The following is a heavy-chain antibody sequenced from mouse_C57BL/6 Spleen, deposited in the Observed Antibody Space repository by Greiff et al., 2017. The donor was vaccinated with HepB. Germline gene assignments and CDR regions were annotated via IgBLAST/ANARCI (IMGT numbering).Heavy chain of an antibody. J-gene: IGHJ2*01. D-gene: IGHD2-3*01. CDR3: ARGYDGYYGY. CDR2: IYPSDSET. CDR1: GYTFTSYW. Sequence: VQLVESGAELVRPGSSVKLSCKASGYTFTSYWMDWVKQRPGQGLEWIGNIYPSDSETHYNQKFKDKATLTVDKSSSTAYMQLSSLTSEDSAVYYCARGYDGYYGYWGQGTTLTVSS. V-gene: IGHV1-61*01.